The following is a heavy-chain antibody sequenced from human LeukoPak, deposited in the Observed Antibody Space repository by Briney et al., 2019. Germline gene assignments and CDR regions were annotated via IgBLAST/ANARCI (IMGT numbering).Heavy chain of an antibody. CDR2: ISYDGSNK. V-gene: IGHV3-30*18. CDR3: AKDRGRRADWHFDL. J-gene: IGHJ2*01. CDR1: GFTFSSYG. Sequence: QPGRSLRLSCAASGFTFSSYGMHWVRQAPGKGLEWVAVISYDGSNKYYADSVKGRFTISRDNSKNTLYLQMNSLRAEDTAVYSCAKDRGRRADWHFDLWGRGTLVTVSS. D-gene: IGHD3-16*01.